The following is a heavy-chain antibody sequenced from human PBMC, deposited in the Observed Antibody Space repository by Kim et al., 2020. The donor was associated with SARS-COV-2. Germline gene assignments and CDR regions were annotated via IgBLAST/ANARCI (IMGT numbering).Heavy chain of an antibody. CDR2: ISSSGRTI. Sequence: WGSLRLSCAASGFTFSDYQMSWIRQAPGKGLEWVVYISSSGRTIYYADSVKGRFTISRDNAKNSLYLQMNSLRADDTAVYYCARDTDYYYEIIYYWGQGT. V-gene: IGHV3-11*01. D-gene: IGHD3-22*01. J-gene: IGHJ4*02. CDR1: GFTFSDYQ. CDR3: ARDTDYYYEIIYY.